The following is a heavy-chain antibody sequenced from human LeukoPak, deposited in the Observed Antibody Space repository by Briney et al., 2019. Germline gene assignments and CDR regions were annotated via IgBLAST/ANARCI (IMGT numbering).Heavy chain of an antibody. CDR3: ASSGSGWYGYFDY. J-gene: IGHJ4*02. CDR2: INHSGST. Sequence: KASETLSLTCAVYGGSFSGYYWSWIRQPPGKGLEWIGEINHSGSTNYNPSLKSRVTISVDTSKNQFSLKLSSVTAADTAVYYCASSGSGWYGYFDYWGQGTLVTVSS. D-gene: IGHD6-19*01. V-gene: IGHV4-34*01. CDR1: GGSFSGYY.